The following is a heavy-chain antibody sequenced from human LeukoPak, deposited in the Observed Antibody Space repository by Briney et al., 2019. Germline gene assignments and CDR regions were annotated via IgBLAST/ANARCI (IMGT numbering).Heavy chain of an antibody. Sequence: GGSLRLSCAASGFTLSTYVMHLVRQAPGKGLEWVAFIRYDGSNKYYADSVKSRFTNSRDNSKNTLYLHMNSLRAEDTAVYYCAKRQEMVYAIGNYWGQGTLVTVSS. CDR2: IRYDGSNK. D-gene: IGHD2-8*01. J-gene: IGHJ4*02. CDR1: GFTLSTYV. V-gene: IGHV3-30*02. CDR3: AKRQEMVYAIGNY.